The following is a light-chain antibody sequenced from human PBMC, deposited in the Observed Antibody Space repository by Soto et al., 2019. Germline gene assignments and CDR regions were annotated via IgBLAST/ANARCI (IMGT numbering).Light chain of an antibody. CDR1: SSDVGDNNY. Sequence: QSALTQPASVSGSPGQSITISCTGTSSDVGDNNYVSWYQQHPGKAPKLLIYDVSKRPSGVSNRFSGSKSGNTASLTISGLQADDEADYYCGSSTSSSVIFGGGTKLSVL. CDR2: DVS. V-gene: IGLV2-14*03. J-gene: IGLJ2*01. CDR3: GSSTSSSVI.